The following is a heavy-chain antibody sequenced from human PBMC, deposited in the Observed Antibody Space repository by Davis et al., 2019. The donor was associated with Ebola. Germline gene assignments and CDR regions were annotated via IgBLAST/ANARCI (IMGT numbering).Heavy chain of an antibody. D-gene: IGHD3-22*01. J-gene: IGHJ5*02. CDR1: GFTFSSYS. V-gene: IGHV3-21*04. Sequence: GGSLRLSRAASGFTFSSYSMNWVRQAPGKGLEWVSSISSSSSYIYYADSVKGRFTISRDNAKNSLYLQMNSLRSDDTAVYYCARAITMIVVEHWFDPWGQGTLVTVSS. CDR3: ARAITMIVVEHWFDP. CDR2: ISSSSSYI.